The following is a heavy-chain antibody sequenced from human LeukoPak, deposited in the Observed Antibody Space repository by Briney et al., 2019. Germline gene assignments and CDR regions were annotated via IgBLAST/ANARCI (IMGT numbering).Heavy chain of an antibody. CDR2: INTKGST. CDR1: GGSFTNYY. V-gene: IGHV4-4*07. CDR3: ARERVDYVWGNYRYWDY. Sequence: SETLSLTCTVSGGSFTNYYWSWIRQPAGEGLEWIGHINTKGSTSSNPSLKSPVIMSVDTSKNQFSLKLTSVTGADTAVYYCARERVDYVWGNYRYWDYWGQGILVTVSS. J-gene: IGHJ4*02. D-gene: IGHD3-16*02.